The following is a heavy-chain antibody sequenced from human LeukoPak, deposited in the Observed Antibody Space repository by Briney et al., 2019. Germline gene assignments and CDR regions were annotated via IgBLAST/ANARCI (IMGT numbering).Heavy chain of an antibody. CDR2: IYYSGST. CDR3: ARTTLLGTQDY. D-gene: IGHD1-1*01. Sequence: SETLSLTCTVSGGSINGYYWTWIRQPQGKGLEWIGYIYYSGSTKYNPSLTSRVTISVDTSKNQYSLRLSSVTAADTAVYFCARTTLLGTQDYWGQGTLVTVSS. V-gene: IGHV4-59*01. J-gene: IGHJ4*02. CDR1: GGSINGYY.